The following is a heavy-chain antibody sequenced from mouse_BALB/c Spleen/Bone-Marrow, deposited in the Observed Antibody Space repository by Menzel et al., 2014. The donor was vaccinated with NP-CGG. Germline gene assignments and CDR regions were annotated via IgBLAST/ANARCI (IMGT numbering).Heavy chain of an antibody. CDR3: ARRDYRYDVEHFDY. J-gene: IGHJ2*01. CDR2: INPGSGVT. D-gene: IGHD2-14*01. V-gene: IGHV1-54*01. CDR1: GYAFTYYL. Sequence: QVQLKESGAEPVRPGTSVKVSCKASGYAFTYYLIEWIKQRPGQGLEWIGVINPGSGVTNYNEKFKGKATLTADKSSSTDYMQLSSLTSDDSAVYFCARRDYRYDVEHFDYWGQGTTLTVSS.